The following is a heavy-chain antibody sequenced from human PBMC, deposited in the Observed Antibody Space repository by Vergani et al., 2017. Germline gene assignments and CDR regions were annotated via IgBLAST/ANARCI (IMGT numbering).Heavy chain of an antibody. V-gene: IGHV1-8*03. J-gene: IGHJ4*02. CDR3: GRARRTCTYDHCPRYYYDL. CDR2: MNPISGNT. Sequence: QVQLVQSGAELKKPGASVSVSCKGSSHTFQTYGISWVRQATGQGLEWMGWMNPISGNTGYAQNLQGRLTITRDTSVNTAYMELSSLTSEDMAVYYCGRARRTCTYDHCPRYYYDLWGQGTLVTVSS. D-gene: IGHD2-8*01. CDR1: SHTFQTYG.